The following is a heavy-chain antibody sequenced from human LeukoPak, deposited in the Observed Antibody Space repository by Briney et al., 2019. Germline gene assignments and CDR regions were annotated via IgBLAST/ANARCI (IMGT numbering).Heavy chain of an antibody. D-gene: IGHD3-10*01. CDR2: ISSSSSTI. CDR1: GFTFSSYS. V-gene: IGHV3-48*04. J-gene: IGHJ5*02. Sequence: GGSLRLSCAASGFTFSSYSMNWVRQAPGKGLEWVSYISSSSSTIYYADSVKGRFTISRDNAKNSLYLQMNSLRAEDTAVYYCARDTSYYYGSGVPFDPWGQGTLVTVSS. CDR3: ARDTSYYYGSGVPFDP.